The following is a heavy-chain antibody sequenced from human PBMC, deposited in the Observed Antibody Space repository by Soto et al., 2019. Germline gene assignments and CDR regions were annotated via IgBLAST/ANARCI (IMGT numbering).Heavy chain of an antibody. CDR1: GASIITDGYY. Sequence: QVQLQESGPGLVEPSQTLSLICTVSGASIITDGYYWTWISQHPGKGLEWLGYIHYSRGATYSPSYNPSLQSRIAISVDISKSLFSLKLTSVTAADTAVYYWTRVPTYYHDSIGYQPVHPWGQGTLVAVSS. CDR3: TRVPTYYHDSIGYQPVHP. V-gene: IGHV4-31*03. J-gene: IGHJ5*02. CDR2: IHYSRGATYSP. D-gene: IGHD3-22*01.